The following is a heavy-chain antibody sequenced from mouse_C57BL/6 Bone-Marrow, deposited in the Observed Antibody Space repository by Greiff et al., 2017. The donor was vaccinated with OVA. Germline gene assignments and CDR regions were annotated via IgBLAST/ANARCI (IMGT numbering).Heavy chain of an antibody. Sequence: QVQLQQSGAELVRPGSSVKLSCKASGYTFTSYWMHWVKQRPIQGLEWIGNIDPSDSETHYNQKFKDKATLTVDKSSSTAYMQLSSLTSEDSAVYYCARLDGNPYYFDYWGQGTTLTVSS. CDR2: IDPSDSET. CDR3: ARLDGNPYYFDY. V-gene: IGHV1-52*01. J-gene: IGHJ2*01. D-gene: IGHD2-1*01. CDR1: GYTFTSYW.